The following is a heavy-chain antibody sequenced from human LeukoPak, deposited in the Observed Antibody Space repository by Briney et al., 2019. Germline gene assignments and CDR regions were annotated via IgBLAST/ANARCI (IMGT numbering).Heavy chain of an antibody. CDR2: MNPNSGNT. Sequence: GASVKVSCKASGYTFTSYDINWVRQATGQGLEWMGWMNPNSGNTGYAQKFQGRVTMTRNTFISTAYMELSSLRSEDTAVYYCAREMATKAYVIDYWGQGTLVTVSS. CDR3: AREMATKAYVIDY. V-gene: IGHV1-8*01. D-gene: IGHD5-24*01. CDR1: GYTFTSYD. J-gene: IGHJ4*02.